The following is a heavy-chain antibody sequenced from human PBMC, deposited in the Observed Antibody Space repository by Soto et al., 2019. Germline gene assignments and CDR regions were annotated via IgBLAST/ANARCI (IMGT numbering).Heavy chain of an antibody. V-gene: IGHV1-2*04. J-gene: IGHJ6*02. CDR3: ARDVINIAAAGTGDYYYYGMDV. D-gene: IGHD6-13*01. CDR1: GYTFTGYY. Sequence: EASVKVSCKASGYTFTGYYMHWVRQAPGQGLEWMGWINPNSGGTNYAQKFQGWVTMTRDTSISTAYMELSRLRSDDTAVYYCARDVINIAAAGTGDYYYYGMDVWGQGTTVTVSS. CDR2: INPNSGGT.